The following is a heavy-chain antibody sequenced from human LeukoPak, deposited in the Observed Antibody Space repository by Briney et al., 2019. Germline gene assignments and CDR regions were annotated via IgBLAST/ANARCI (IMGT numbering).Heavy chain of an antibody. CDR2: IRTSGDNT. D-gene: IGHD6-19*01. V-gene: IGHV3-23*01. Sequence: PGGSLRLSCAASGFTFSNYAMSWVRQAPGKGLEWVSTIRTSGDNTYYADSVKGRSTISRDNSKNTLYLQMISLRAEDTALYYCAKCVTGWPNWFDPWGQGTLVTVSS. CDR1: GFTFSNYA. CDR3: AKCVTGWPNWFDP. J-gene: IGHJ5*02.